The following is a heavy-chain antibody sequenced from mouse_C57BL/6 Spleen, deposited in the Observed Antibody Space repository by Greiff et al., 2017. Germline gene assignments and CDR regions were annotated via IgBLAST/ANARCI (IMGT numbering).Heavy chain of an antibody. CDR2: INYDGSST. Sequence: EVMLVESEGGLVQPGSSMKLSCTASGFTFSDYYMAWVRQVPEKGLEWVANINYDGSSTYYLDSLKSRFIISRDNAKNILYLQMSSLKSEDTATYYCARDAPTGYFDYWGQGTTLTVSS. D-gene: IGHD4-1*02. V-gene: IGHV5-16*01. CDR3: ARDAPTGYFDY. J-gene: IGHJ2*01. CDR1: GFTFSDYY.